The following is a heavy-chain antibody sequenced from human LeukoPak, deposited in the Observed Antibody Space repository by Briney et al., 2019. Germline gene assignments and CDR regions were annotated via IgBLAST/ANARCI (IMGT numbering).Heavy chain of an antibody. CDR1: GDSVSGTNR. CDR3: VRGGNYLFDY. J-gene: IGHJ4*02. V-gene: IGHV4-4*02. Sequence: SGTLSLTCTVSGDSVSGTNRWSWVRQPPGKGLEWIGEIYHTGSTNYNPSLKSRLTMSVDMSKNQFSLKLSSVTAADTAVYYCVRGGNYLFDYWGQGTLVTVSS. D-gene: IGHD1-7*01. CDR2: IYHTGST.